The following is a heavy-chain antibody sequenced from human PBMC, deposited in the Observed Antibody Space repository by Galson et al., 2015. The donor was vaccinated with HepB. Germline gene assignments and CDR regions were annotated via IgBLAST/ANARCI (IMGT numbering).Heavy chain of an antibody. CDR1: GFTFSNYA. Sequence: SLRLSCAASGFTFSNYAMSWVRLAPGKGLEWVSDISDRSGSTDYADSVKGRFIISRDNSKNTLFLQTNSLRVEDTALYYCAKALRGYSYYDSWGQGTLVTVSS. V-gene: IGHV3-23*01. J-gene: IGHJ4*02. D-gene: IGHD5-18*01. CDR2: ISDRSGST. CDR3: AKALRGYSYYDS.